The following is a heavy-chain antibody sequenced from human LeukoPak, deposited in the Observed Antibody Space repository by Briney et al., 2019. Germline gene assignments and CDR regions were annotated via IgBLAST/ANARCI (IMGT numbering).Heavy chain of an antibody. CDR2: INDISSHI. V-gene: IGHV3-21*01. J-gene: IGHJ4*02. CDR1: GFTFSSYS. CDR3: ARGNYGYYFDY. Sequence: GGSLRLSCAASGFTFSSYSTNWVRQAPGKGLEWVSSINDISSHIYYADSVRGRFSISRDNAKNSLYLQMSSLRAEDTAVYYCARGNYGYYFDYWGQGTLVTVSS. D-gene: IGHD4-17*01.